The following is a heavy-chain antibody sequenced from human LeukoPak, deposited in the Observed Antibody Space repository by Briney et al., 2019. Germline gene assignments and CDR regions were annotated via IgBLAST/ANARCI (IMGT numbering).Heavy chain of an antibody. CDR3: AREGTGSRDLDY. CDR2: IIPIFGTA. J-gene: IGHJ4*02. CDR1: GGTFSSYA. V-gene: IGHV1-69*13. Sequence: GASVTVSCKASGGTFSSYAISWVRQAPGQGLEWMGGIIPIFGTANYAQKFQGRVTITADESTSTAYMELSSLRSEDTAVYYCAREGTGSRDLDYWGQGTLVTVSS. D-gene: IGHD1-1*01.